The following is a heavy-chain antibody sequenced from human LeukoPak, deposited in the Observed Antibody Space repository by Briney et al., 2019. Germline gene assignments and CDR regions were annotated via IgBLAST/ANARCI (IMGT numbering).Heavy chain of an antibody. CDR1: GGSISSYY. CDR2: IYYSGST. V-gene: IGHV4-59*08. CDR3: ARYYYDSSGYYLLDY. Sequence: SETLSLTCTVSGGSISSYYWSWIRQPPGKGLEWIGYIYYSGSTNYNPSLESRVTISVDTSKNQFSLKLSSVTAADTAVYYCARYYYDSSGYYLLDYWGQGTLVTVSS. D-gene: IGHD3-22*01. J-gene: IGHJ4*02.